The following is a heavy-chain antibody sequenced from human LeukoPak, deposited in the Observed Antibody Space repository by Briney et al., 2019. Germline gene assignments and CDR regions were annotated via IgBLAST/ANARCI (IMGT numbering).Heavy chain of an antibody. Sequence: SETLSLTCTVSGGSISSYYWSWIRQPPGKGLEWIGYIYYSGSTNYNPSLKSRVTISVDTSKNQFSLKLSSVTAADTAVYYCARFAEWIMSDNWFDPWGQGTLVTVSS. J-gene: IGHJ5*02. D-gene: IGHD5-12*01. CDR1: GGSISSYY. V-gene: IGHV4-59*01. CDR2: IYYSGST. CDR3: ARFAEWIMSDNWFDP.